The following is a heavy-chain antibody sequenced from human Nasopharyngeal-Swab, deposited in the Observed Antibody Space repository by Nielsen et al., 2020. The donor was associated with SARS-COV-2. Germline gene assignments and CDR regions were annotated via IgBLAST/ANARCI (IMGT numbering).Heavy chain of an antibody. CDR2: INTQNGDT. J-gene: IGHJ3*02. V-gene: IGHV1-18*01. Sequence: VRQMPGKGLEWMGWINTQNGDTKYAQKLQGRVTINTDTSTTTAYMELTSLRSDDTAVYYCARGRKGSYFAAYDIWGQGTMVTVSS. D-gene: IGHD3-10*01. CDR3: ARGRKGSYFAAYDI.